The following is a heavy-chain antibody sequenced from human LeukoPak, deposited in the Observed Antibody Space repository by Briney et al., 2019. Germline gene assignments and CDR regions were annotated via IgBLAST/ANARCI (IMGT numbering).Heavy chain of an antibody. D-gene: IGHD5-18*01. CDR1: GGSISSYY. CDR2: IYYRRST. V-gene: IGHV4-59*01. J-gene: IGHJ5*02. Sequence: SETLSLTCTVSGGSISSYYWSWIRQPPGKGLEWIGYIYYRRSTNYNHSLKSRVTIPVDTSKNQFSMKQSSVTAADTAVYYCARVQDTARDGAYNWSDPWGQETLLTLSS. CDR3: ARVQDTARDGAYNWSDP.